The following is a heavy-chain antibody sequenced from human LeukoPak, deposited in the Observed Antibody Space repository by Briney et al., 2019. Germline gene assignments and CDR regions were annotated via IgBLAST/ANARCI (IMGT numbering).Heavy chain of an antibody. D-gene: IGHD3-3*01. CDR2: ISAYNGNT. CDR1: GYTFTSYG. V-gene: IGHV1-18*01. Sequence: ASVKVSCKASGYTFTSYGISWVRQAPGQGLEWMGWISAYNGNTNHAQKLQGRVTMTTDTSTSTAYMELRSLRSDDTAVYYCARVKGIFGVVNDFDYWGQGILVTVSS. CDR3: ARVKGIFGVVNDFDY. J-gene: IGHJ4*02.